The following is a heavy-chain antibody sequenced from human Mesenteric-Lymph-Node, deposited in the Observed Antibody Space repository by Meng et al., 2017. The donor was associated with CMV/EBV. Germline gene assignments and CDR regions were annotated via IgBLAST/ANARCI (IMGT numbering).Heavy chain of an antibody. CDR2: INGDGRGT. V-gene: IGHV3-74*01. CDR1: GFTFSDYW. Sequence: GGSLRLSCTASGFTFSDYWMHWVRQAPGKGLVWVSRINGDGRGTNYADSVKGRFTISRDNAKDTLYLHMNSLRAEDTAVYYCARGRIAVAGFDYWGQGTLVTVSS. J-gene: IGHJ4*02. D-gene: IGHD6-19*01. CDR3: ARGRIAVAGFDY.